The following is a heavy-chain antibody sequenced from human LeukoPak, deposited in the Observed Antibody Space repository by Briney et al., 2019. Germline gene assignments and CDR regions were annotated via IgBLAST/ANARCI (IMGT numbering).Heavy chain of an antibody. CDR2: IYYGGST. Sequence: SETLSLTCAAYDGSFSSYYWSWIRQPPGKGLEWIGYIYYGGSTNDNPSLKSRVTISVDTSKNQFSLKLSSVTAADTAVYYCARLASDAFDVWGQGTMITVSS. V-gene: IGHV4-59*08. CDR1: DGSFSSYY. J-gene: IGHJ3*01. CDR3: ARLASDAFDV.